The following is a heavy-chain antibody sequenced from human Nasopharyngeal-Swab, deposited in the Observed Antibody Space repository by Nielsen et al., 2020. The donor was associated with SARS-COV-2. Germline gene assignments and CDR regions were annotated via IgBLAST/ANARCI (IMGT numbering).Heavy chain of an antibody. CDR3: ARYIIAARPLYYYYGMDV. J-gene: IGHJ6*02. V-gene: IGHV3-21*01. CDR2: ISSSSSYI. CDR1: GFTFSSYS. Sequence: GGSLRLACAASGFTFSSYSMNWVRQAPGKWLEWVSSISSSSSYIYYADSVKGRFTISRDNAKNSLYLQMNSLRAEDTAVYYCARYIIAARPLYYYYGMDVWGQGTTVTVSS. D-gene: IGHD6-6*01.